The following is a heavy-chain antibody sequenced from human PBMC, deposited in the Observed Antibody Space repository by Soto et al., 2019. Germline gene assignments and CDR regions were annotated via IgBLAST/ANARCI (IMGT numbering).Heavy chain of an antibody. CDR3: ARDRSDYDILTGPYFDY. D-gene: IGHD3-9*01. CDR2: IYTSGST. V-gene: IGHV4-4*07. Sequence: PSETLSLTCTVSGGSTSSYYWIWIRQPAGKGLEWIGRIYTSGSTNYNPSLKSRVTMSVDTSKNQFSLKLSSVTAADTAVYYCARDRSDYDILTGPYFDYWGQGTLVTAPQ. CDR1: GGSTSSYY. J-gene: IGHJ4*02.